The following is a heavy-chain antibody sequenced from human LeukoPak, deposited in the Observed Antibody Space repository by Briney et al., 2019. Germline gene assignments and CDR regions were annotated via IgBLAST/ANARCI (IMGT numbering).Heavy chain of an antibody. CDR1: AFTFRRYS. J-gene: IGHJ6*03. CDR2: ISGDSTYI. Sequence: GGSLRLSCAASAFTFRRYSINWVRQAPGRGLEWVSTISGDSTYIYYADSVKGRFTISRDNANNSLSLQMNGLRAEDTAVYYCAREGRNGDYFYYMDVWGKGTTVTVSS. CDR3: AREGRNGDYFYYMDV. D-gene: IGHD2-8*01. V-gene: IGHV3-21*01.